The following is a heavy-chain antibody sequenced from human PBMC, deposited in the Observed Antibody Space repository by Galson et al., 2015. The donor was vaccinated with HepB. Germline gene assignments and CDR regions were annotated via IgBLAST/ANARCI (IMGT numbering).Heavy chain of an antibody. J-gene: IGHJ3*01. V-gene: IGHV3-48*01. CDR2: ISSSSSTI. D-gene: IGHD1-14*01. CDR1: GFTFSSYS. Sequence: SLRLSCAASGFTFSSYSMNWVRQAPGKGLEWVSYISSSSSTIYYADSVKGRFTISRDNAKNSLYLQMNSLRAEDTAVYYCARALRVSRPPDWGQGTMVTVSS. CDR3: ARALRVSRPPD.